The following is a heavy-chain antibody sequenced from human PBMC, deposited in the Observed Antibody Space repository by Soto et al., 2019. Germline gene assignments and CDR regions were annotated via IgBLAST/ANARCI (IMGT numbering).Heavy chain of an antibody. CDR1: GYTFTSYY. J-gene: IGHJ5*02. Sequence: QVQLVQSGAEVKKPGASVKVSCKASGYTFTSYYMHWVRQAPGQGLEWMGIINPSGGSTSYAQKCQGGVTMTRDTSTSTVYMELSSLRSEDTAVYYCARDKYSSSSLGWFDPWGQGTLVTVSS. D-gene: IGHD6-6*01. V-gene: IGHV1-46*01. CDR3: ARDKYSSSSLGWFDP. CDR2: INPSGGST.